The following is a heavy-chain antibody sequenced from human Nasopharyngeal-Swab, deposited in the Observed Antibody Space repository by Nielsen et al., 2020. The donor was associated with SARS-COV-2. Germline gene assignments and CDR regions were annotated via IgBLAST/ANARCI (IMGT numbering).Heavy chain of an antibody. Sequence: GGSLRLSCAASGFTFSSNALSWVRQAPGKGLEWVSVISESGRTYYADPVKGRFTISRDNSKNTLYLEMNSLRVEDTAVYYCAKDQPSDYWGQGTLVTVSS. J-gene: IGHJ4*02. V-gene: IGHV3-23*01. CDR1: GFTFSSNA. CDR2: ISESGRT. CDR3: AKDQPSDY.